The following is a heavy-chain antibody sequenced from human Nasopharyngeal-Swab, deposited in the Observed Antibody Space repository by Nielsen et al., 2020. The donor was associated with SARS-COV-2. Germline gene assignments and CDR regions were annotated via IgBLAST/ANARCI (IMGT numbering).Heavy chain of an antibody. Sequence: SETLSLTCTVSGGSISSYYWSWIRQPPGKGLEWIGEINHSGSTNYNPSLKSRVTISVDTSKNQFSLKLSSVTAADTAVYYCARGDPKKDTAIGVYFDYWGQGTLVTVSS. D-gene: IGHD5-18*01. CDR1: GGSISSYY. CDR2: INHSGST. CDR3: ARGDPKKDTAIGVYFDY. J-gene: IGHJ4*02. V-gene: IGHV4-34*01.